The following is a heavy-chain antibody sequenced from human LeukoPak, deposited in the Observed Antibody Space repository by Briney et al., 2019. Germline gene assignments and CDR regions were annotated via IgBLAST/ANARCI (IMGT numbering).Heavy chain of an antibody. J-gene: IGHJ4*02. Sequence: GGSLRLSCAAAGFSFNIYGMHWVRQAPGKGLEWVAVISYDGSNKYYADSVKGRFTISRDNSKNTLYLQMNSLRAEDTAVYYCATTYYDILTGYYNRPPDYWGQGTLVTVSS. CDR1: GFSFNIYG. CDR2: ISYDGSNK. CDR3: ATTYYDILTGYYNRPPDY. V-gene: IGHV3-30*19. D-gene: IGHD3-9*01.